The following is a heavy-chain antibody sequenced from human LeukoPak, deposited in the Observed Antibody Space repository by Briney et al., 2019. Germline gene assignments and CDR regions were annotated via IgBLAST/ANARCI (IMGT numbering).Heavy chain of an antibody. J-gene: IGHJ6*03. V-gene: IGHV1-69*13. CDR2: IIPIFGTA. D-gene: IGHD3-10*01. Sequence: GASVKVSFKASGGTFSSYAISWVRQAPGQGLEWMGGIIPIFGTANYAQKFQGRVTITADESTSTAYMELSSLRSEDTAVYYCARAGSGSYYYYYYYMDVWGKGTTVTISS. CDR1: GGTFSSYA. CDR3: ARAGSGSYYYYYYYMDV.